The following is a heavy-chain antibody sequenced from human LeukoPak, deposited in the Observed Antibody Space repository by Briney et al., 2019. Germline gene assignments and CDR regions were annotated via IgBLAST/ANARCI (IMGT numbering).Heavy chain of an antibody. J-gene: IGHJ5*02. V-gene: IGHV1-69*04. D-gene: IGHD5-18*01. CDR1: GGTFSSYA. CDR3: ASNPGYSYGRLLNWFDP. CDR2: IIPILGIA. Sequence: SVKVSCKASGGTFSSYAISWVRQAPGQGLEWMGRIIPILGIANYAQKFQGRVTTTADKSTSTAYMELSSLRSEDTAVYYCASNPGYSYGRLLNWFDPWGQGTLVTVSS.